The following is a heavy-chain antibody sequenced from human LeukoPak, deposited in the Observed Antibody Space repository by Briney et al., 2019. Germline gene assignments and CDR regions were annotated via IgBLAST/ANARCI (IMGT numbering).Heavy chain of an antibody. D-gene: IGHD6-13*01. CDR3: AKFHATWYGDT. CDR1: GYNFATYW. Sequence: GESLKISCQGSGYNFATYWIVWVRQMPGKGLEWMGIIYPGNSHTRYSPSFQGQVTISADTSISTAYLHWSSLQSSDTSMYYCAKFHATWYGDTWGQGTLVTVSS. CDR2: IYPGNSHT. J-gene: IGHJ4*02. V-gene: IGHV5-51*01.